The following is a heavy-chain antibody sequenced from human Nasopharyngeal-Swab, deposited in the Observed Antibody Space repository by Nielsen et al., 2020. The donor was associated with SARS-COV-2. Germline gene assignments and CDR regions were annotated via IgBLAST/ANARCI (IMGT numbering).Heavy chain of an antibody. CDR2: TSAGTSST. CDR3: ARDLNWGYGY. D-gene: IGHD7-27*01. J-gene: IGHJ4*02. V-gene: IGHV3-21*05. CDR1: GFTLSVYS. Sequence: GGSLRLSCAASGFTLSVYSVNWVRQAPGKGLEWVSDTSAGTSSTDYADSVKGRFTISRDNAKDSLYLQMNSLRAEDTAVYYCARDLNWGYGYWGQGALVTVSS.